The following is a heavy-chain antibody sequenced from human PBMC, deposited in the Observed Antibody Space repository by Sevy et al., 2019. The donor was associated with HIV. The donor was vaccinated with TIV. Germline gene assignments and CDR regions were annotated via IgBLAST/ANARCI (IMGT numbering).Heavy chain of an antibody. CDR1: GFTFSSYA. Sequence: GGSLRLSCAASGFTFSSYAMSWVRQAPGKGLEWVSAISGSGGSTNYADSVKGRFTISRDNSKNTLYLQMNSLRAEDTDVYYCAKAGSIVVVVAATYMYFDYWGQGTLVTVSS. D-gene: IGHD2-15*01. J-gene: IGHJ4*02. CDR3: AKAGSIVVVVAATYMYFDY. V-gene: IGHV3-23*01. CDR2: ISGSGGST.